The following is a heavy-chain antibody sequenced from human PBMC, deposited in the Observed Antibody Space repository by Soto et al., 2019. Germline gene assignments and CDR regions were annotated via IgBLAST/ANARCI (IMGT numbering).Heavy chain of an antibody. J-gene: IGHJ4*02. D-gene: IGHD1-1*01. CDR3: AKRPLERHMYDY. CDR1: GFIFRNYV. Sequence: EVQLSESGGVLVQPGGSLRLSCTASGFIFRNYVMTWVRQATGKGLEWVSSIIGSGGTTYYTDSVKGRFTISRDNSKNTLFLQINSLRAEDTAVYYCAKRPLERHMYDYWGQGTLATVSS. CDR2: IIGSGGTT. V-gene: IGHV3-23*01.